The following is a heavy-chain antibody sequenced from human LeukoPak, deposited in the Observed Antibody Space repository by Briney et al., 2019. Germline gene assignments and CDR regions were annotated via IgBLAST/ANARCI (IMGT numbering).Heavy chain of an antibody. CDR3: ASRDSPLGSDY. CDR1: GYTFTGYG. Sequence: GASVKVSCKASGYTFTGYGINWVRQAPGQGLEWMGWITAYNGNTNYAQKLQGRVTMTTDTSTSTAYMEMTRLRSDDTAVYYCASRDSPLGSDYWGQGTLGTVSS. D-gene: IGHD3-22*01. J-gene: IGHJ4*02. CDR2: ITAYNGNT. V-gene: IGHV1-18*04.